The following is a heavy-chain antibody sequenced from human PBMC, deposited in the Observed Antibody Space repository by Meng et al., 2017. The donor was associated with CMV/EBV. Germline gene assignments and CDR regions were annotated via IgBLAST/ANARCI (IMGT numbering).Heavy chain of an antibody. D-gene: IGHD6-6*01. CDR2: INTSGGST. J-gene: IGHJ6*02. CDR3: ARAPYSIPSSSYYGMDV. CDR1: GYTFTSYY. Sequence: ASVKVSCKASGYTFTSYYMHWVRQAPGQGLAWMGIINTSGGSTSYAQKFQGRVTMTRDTSTSTVYMELSSLRSEDTAVYYCARAPYSIPSSSYYGMDVWGQGTTVTVSS. V-gene: IGHV1-46*01.